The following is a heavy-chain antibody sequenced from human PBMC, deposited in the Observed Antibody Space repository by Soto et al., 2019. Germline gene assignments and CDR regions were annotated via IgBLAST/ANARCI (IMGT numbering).Heavy chain of an antibody. Sequence: QVQLVQSGAEVKKPGSSVKVSYKASGGTFSSYAISWVRQAPGQGLEWMGGIIPIFGTANYAQKFQGRVTITADESTSTAYMELSSLRSEDTAVYYCARDRLMITFGGVGDGRWFAFDIWGQGTMVTVSS. CDR2: IIPIFGTA. D-gene: IGHD3-16*01. CDR3: ARDRLMITFGGVGDGRWFAFDI. V-gene: IGHV1-69*12. CDR1: GGTFSSYA. J-gene: IGHJ3*02.